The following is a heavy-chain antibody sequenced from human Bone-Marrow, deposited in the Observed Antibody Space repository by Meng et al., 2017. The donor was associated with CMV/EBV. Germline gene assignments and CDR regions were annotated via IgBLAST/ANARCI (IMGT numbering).Heavy chain of an antibody. J-gene: IGHJ5*02. V-gene: IGHV1-2*02. Sequence: ASVKVSCKASGYTFTGYYMHWVRQAPGQGLEWMGWINPNSGGTNYAQKFQGRVTMTRDTSISTAYMELSRLRSDDTAVYYCARVRTYYDFWSGYYLRTFDPWGQGTLVTVSS. CDR3: ARVRTYYDFWSGYYLRTFDP. CDR2: INPNSGGT. CDR1: GYTFTGYY. D-gene: IGHD3-3*01.